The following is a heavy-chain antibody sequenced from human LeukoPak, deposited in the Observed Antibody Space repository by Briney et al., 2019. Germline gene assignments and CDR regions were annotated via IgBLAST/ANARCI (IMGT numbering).Heavy chain of an antibody. CDR3: AKGNDYGDHGAFDI. CDR1: GFTFDDYA. Sequence: GGSLRLSCAASGFTFDDYAMHWVRQAPGKGLEWVSDISWNSGSIGYADSVKGRFTISRDNAKNSLYLQMNSLRAEDMALYYCAKGNDYGDHGAFDIWGQGTMVTVSS. V-gene: IGHV3-9*03. CDR2: ISWNSGSI. J-gene: IGHJ3*02. D-gene: IGHD4-17*01.